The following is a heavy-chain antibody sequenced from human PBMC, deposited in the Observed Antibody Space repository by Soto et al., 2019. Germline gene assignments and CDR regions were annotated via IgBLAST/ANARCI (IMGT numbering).Heavy chain of an antibody. CDR1: GGSFSSSASD. J-gene: IGHJ4*02. V-gene: IGHV4-39*01. CDR2: ISYSGNT. Sequence: QLQLQESGPGLVKSSETQSITCSVSGGSFSSSASDWAWIRQPPGGRLEWIGSISYSGNTYYNPSLTSRVTISADTSKNQFSLSLSPVTAADTAVYYCARRLQLFPFDSWGQGTLVTVAS. D-gene: IGHD2-2*01. CDR3: ARRLQLFPFDS.